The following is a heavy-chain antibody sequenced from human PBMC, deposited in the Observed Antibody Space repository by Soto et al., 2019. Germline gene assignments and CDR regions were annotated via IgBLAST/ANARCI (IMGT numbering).Heavy chain of an antibody. Sequence: EASVKVSCKASGGTFSSYAISWVRQAPGQGLEWMGRIIPILGIANYAQKFQGRVTITADKSTSTAYMELSSLRSEDTAVYYCARDPDGSGSYYKKDAFDIWGQGTMVTVSS. CDR1: GGTFSSYA. D-gene: IGHD3-10*01. CDR2: IIPILGIA. J-gene: IGHJ3*02. V-gene: IGHV1-69*04. CDR3: ARDPDGSGSYYKKDAFDI.